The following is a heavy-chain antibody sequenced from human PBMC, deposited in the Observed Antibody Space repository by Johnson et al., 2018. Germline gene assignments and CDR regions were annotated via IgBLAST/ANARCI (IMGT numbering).Heavy chain of an antibody. CDR1: GFTFSSYA. CDR2: ISYDGSNK. Sequence: QVQLVESGGGVVQPGRSLRLSCAASGFTFSSYAMHWVRQAPGKGLEWVAVISYDGSNKYYADSVKGRFTISRDNSKNTLYLQMNSLRVEDTAVYYCAKEHYYGSGSLESMDVWGKGTTVTVSS. J-gene: IGHJ6*03. CDR3: AKEHYYGSGSLESMDV. V-gene: IGHV3-30-3*01. D-gene: IGHD3-10*01.